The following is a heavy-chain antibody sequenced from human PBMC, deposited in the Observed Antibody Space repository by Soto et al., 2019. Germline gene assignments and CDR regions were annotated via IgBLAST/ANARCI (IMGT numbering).Heavy chain of an antibody. D-gene: IGHD6-19*01. J-gene: IGHJ5*02. Sequence: QVQLVESGGGVVQPGRSLRLSCAASGFTFSSYGMHWVRQAPGKGLEWVAVIWYDGSNKYYADSVKGRFTISRDNSKNTLYLQMNSLRAEDTAVYYCARDDVSSGWYIGLNWFDPWGQGTLVTVSS. CDR3: ARDDVSSGWYIGLNWFDP. CDR1: GFTFSSYG. CDR2: IWYDGSNK. V-gene: IGHV3-33*01.